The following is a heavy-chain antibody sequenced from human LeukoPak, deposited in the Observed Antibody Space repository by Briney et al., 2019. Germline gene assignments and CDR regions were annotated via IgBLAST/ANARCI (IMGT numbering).Heavy chain of an antibody. J-gene: IGHJ5*02. CDR3: ARFRTSAWYVVDL. Sequence: PGGSLRLSCAASGFTFGGFWMSWVRQAPGKGLEWVANIKQDGSQQFYVDSVRGRFTISRDNAKNSLFLQINTLRAEDSAIYYCARFRTSAWYVVDLWGQGTLVTVSS. CDR2: IKQDGSQQ. V-gene: IGHV3-7*01. D-gene: IGHD6-19*01. CDR1: GFTFGGFW.